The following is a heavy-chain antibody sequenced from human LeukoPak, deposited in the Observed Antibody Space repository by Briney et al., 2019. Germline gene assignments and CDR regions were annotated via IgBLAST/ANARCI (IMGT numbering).Heavy chain of an antibody. V-gene: IGHV4-39*07. CDR3: ARDLGDYYGMDV. Sequence: SETLSLTCTVSGGSISSSSYYWGWIRQPPGKGLEWIGSIYYSGSTYYNPSLKSRVTISVDTSKNQFSLKLSSVTAADTAVYYCARDLGDYYGMDVWGQGTTVTVSS. CDR2: IYYSGST. J-gene: IGHJ6*02. CDR1: GGSISSSSYY. D-gene: IGHD4-17*01.